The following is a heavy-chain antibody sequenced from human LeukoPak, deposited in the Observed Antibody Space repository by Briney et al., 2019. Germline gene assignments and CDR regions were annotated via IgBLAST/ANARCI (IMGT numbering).Heavy chain of an antibody. Sequence: PGGSLRLSCAASGFTFSIYSMNWVRQAPGKGLEWVSSISSSSSYIYYADSVKGRFTIPRDNAKNSLYLQMNSLRAEDTAVYYCARIRLGYCSGGSCYSKYYYYGMDVWGKGTTVTVSS. V-gene: IGHV3-21*01. CDR3: ARIRLGYCSGGSCYSKYYYYGMDV. J-gene: IGHJ6*04. D-gene: IGHD2-15*01. CDR1: GFTFSIYS. CDR2: ISSSSSYI.